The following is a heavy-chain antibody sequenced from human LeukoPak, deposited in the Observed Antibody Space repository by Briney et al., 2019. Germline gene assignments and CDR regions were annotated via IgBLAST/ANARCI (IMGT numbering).Heavy chain of an antibody. CDR2: IWYDGSNK. V-gene: IGHV3-33*01. CDR1: GFTFSSYG. D-gene: IGHD3-22*01. CDR3: ARDTYYYDSSGYCCYFDY. J-gene: IGHJ4*02. Sequence: GGSLRLSCAASGFTFSSYGMHWVRQAPGKGLEWVAVIWYDGSNKYYADSVKGRFAISRDNSKNTLYLQMNSLRAEDAAVYYCARDTYYYDSSGYCCYFDYWGQGTLVTVFS.